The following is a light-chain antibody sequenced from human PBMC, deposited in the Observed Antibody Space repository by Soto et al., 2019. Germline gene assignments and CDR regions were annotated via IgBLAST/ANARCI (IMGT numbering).Light chain of an antibody. CDR1: QGISSY. V-gene: IGKV1-9*01. CDR2: AAS. J-gene: IGKJ2*02. Sequence: QLTQSPSFLSASVGYIVTITCRASQGISSYLAWYQQKPGKAPKLLIYAASTLQSGVPSRFSGSGSGTEFTLTISCLQAEDFATDYSEQLDGYRCTFGQGTRLDIK. CDR3: EQLDGYRCT.